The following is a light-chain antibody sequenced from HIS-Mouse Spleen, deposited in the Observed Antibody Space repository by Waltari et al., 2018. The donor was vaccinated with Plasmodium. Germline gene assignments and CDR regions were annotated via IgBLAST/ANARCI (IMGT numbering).Light chain of an antibody. J-gene: IGLJ3*02. CDR1: ALPKKY. CDR3: YSTDSSGNHRV. Sequence: SYELTQPPSVSVSPGQTARITCTGDALPKKYAYWYQQKSGQAPELGIYEDSKRPSGMPGRFSGTSSGTMATLTISGAQVEDEADYYCYSTDSSGNHRVFGGGTKLTVL. V-gene: IGLV3-10*01. CDR2: EDS.